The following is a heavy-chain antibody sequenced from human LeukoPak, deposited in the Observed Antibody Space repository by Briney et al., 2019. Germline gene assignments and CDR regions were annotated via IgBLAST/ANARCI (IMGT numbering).Heavy chain of an antibody. CDR3: AREALSGLNGMNV. V-gene: IGHV3-53*04. D-gene: IGHD3/OR15-3a*01. CDR2: MYSSGST. J-gene: IGHJ6*02. Sequence: GGSLRLSCAASGLTVSSNYMSWVRQAPGKGLEWVSIMYSSGSTYYADSVKGRITISRHDSKNTLYLQVNTLRAEDTAVYYCAREALSGLNGMNVWGQGTTVTVSS. CDR1: GLTVSSNY.